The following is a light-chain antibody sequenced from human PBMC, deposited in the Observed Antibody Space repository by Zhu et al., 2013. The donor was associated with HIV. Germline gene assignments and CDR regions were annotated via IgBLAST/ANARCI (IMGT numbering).Light chain of an antibody. Sequence: AIQLTQSPSSLSASVGDRVTITCRASQGISSALAWYQQKPGKAPKLLIYDAFSLESGVPSRFSGSGSGTDFTLTISSLQPDDFATYYCQQYNSYQYTFGQGTKVEIK. V-gene: IGKV1-13*02. J-gene: IGKJ2*01. CDR1: QGISSA. CDR2: DAF. CDR3: QQYNSYQYT.